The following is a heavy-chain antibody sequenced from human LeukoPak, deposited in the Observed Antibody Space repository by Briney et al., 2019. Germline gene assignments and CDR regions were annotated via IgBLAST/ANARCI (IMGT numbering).Heavy chain of an antibody. D-gene: IGHD3-10*01. CDR1: GFTFSSYA. J-gene: IGHJ6*02. V-gene: IGHV3-23*01. CDR2: ISGSGGST. Sequence: PGGSLRLSCAASGFTFSSYAMSWVRQAPGKGLEWVSAISGSGGSTYYADSVKGRFTISRDNSKNTLYLQMNSRRAEDTAVYYCAKACGSGSYKYYYGMDVWGQGTTVTVSS. CDR3: AKACGSGSYKYYYGMDV.